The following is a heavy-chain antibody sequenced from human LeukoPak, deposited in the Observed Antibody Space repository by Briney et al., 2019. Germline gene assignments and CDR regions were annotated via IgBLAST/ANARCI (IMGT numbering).Heavy chain of an antibody. Sequence: PGGSLRLSCVASGFTFSSYNMHWVRQAPGKGLEWVAVISKDKSFEYYGDSVKGRFTISRDNPRSTLYLEMNSLRAEDTAVYYCARESPRTFGWRKYYGMDVWGQGTTVTVSS. V-gene: IGHV3-30*03. J-gene: IGHJ6*02. CDR3: ARESPRTFGWRKYYGMDV. CDR1: GFTFSSYN. D-gene: IGHD2/OR15-2a*01. CDR2: ISKDKSFE.